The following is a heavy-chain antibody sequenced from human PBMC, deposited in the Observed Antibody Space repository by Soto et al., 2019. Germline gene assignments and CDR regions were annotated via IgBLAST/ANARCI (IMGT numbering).Heavy chain of an antibody. Sequence: QVQLQESGPGLVKPSETLSLSCSVSGGSISGHYWSRVRQTPGKGLEWIGYMYYSGSTNYNPSLKSRVTISVDTSKNHFSLRLTSVTAADTAVYYCARGPYYDLIWNYYYMDVWGKGTTVTVSS. J-gene: IGHJ6*03. CDR1: GGSISGHY. V-gene: IGHV4-59*08. CDR2: MYYSGST. D-gene: IGHD3-16*01. CDR3: ARGPYYDLIWNYYYMDV.